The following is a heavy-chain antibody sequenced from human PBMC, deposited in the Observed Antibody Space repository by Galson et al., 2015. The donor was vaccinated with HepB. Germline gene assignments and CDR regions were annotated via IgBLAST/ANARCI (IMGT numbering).Heavy chain of an antibody. CDR1: GYTFTSYG. J-gene: IGHJ5*02. CDR3: ARDTRDYCTNGVCYKGGGWFDP. Sequence: VKASCKASGYTFTSYGISWVRQAPGQGLEWMGWISAYNGNTNYAQKLQGRVTMTTDTSTSTAYMELRSLRSDDTAVYYCARDTRDYCTNGVCYKGGGWFDPWGQGTLVTVSS. V-gene: IGHV1-18*04. CDR2: ISAYNGNT. D-gene: IGHD2-8*01.